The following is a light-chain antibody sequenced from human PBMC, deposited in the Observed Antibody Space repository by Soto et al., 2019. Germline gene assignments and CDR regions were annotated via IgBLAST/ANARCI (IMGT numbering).Light chain of an antibody. CDR2: DAS. Sequence: DIQMTQSPSSLSASVGDRVTITCQASQDISKYLNWYQQKPGKAPKLLIYDASKLETGVPSRFSGGRSRTDFISSTSSLQPEDIATYYCQQYQNLLSFGPGTKVDIK. V-gene: IGKV1-33*01. J-gene: IGKJ3*01. CDR1: QDISKY. CDR3: QQYQNLLS.